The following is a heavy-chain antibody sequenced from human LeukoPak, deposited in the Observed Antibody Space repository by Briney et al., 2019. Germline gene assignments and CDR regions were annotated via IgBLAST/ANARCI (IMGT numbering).Heavy chain of an antibody. CDR3: ARGGWLHTPEYFQH. V-gene: IGHV1-69*02. J-gene: IGHJ1*01. CDR1: GGTFSSYT. CDR2: IIPILGIA. Sequence: ASVKVPCKASGGTFSSYTISWVRQAPGQGLEWMGRIIPILGIANYAQKFQGRVTITADKSTSTAYMELSSLRSEDTAVYYCARGGWLHTPEYFQHWGQGTLVTVSS. D-gene: IGHD5-12*01.